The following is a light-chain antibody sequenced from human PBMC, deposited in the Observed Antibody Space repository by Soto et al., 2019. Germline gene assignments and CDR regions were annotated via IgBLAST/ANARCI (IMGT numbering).Light chain of an antibody. CDR1: QGISHY. CDR3: QQLLSYPIT. Sequence: DIQMTQSPSAMSASVGDRVTITCRASQGISHYLAWFQQRPGKVPKRLIYGASTLESGVPSRFSGSGSGTEFTLTISSLQPEDFATYYCQQLLSYPITFGQGTRLEIK. CDR2: GAS. V-gene: IGKV1-17*03. J-gene: IGKJ5*01.